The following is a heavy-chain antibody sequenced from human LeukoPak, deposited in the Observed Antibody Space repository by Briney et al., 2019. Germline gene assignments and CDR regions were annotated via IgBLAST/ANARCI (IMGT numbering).Heavy chain of an antibody. J-gene: IGHJ4*02. CDR2: IDWDDDK. D-gene: IGHD3-22*01. CDR3: ALTTYFYDSSGRIDY. Sequence: SGPTLVNPTQTLTLTCTFSGFSLSTSGVCVSWIRQPPGKALEWLALIDWDDDKYYSTSLKTRLTISKDTSKNQVVLTLTNMDPVDTATYYCALTTYFYDSSGRIDYWGQGTLVTVSS. V-gene: IGHV2-70*01. CDR1: GFSLSTSGVC.